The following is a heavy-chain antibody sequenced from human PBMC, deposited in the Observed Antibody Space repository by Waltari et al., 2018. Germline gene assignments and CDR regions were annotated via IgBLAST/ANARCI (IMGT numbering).Heavy chain of an antibody. CDR2: IYYSGST. CDR3: ASYNWNYAWFDP. J-gene: IGHJ5*02. D-gene: IGHD1-7*01. V-gene: IGHV4-39*07. Sequence: QPQLQESGPGLVKPSETLSLACNVTGCSISSGYYYWGLPRQPPGTGLEWIGTIYYSGSTYYNPSLKSRLTISVDTSKNQFSLNLSSVTAADTAVYYCASYNWNYAWFDPWGQGTLVTVSS. CDR1: GCSISSGYYY.